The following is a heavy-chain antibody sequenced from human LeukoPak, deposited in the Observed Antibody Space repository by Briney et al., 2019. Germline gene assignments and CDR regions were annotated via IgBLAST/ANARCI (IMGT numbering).Heavy chain of an antibody. Sequence: HTGGSLRLSCAASGFTCSSYWMHWVRQAPGKELVRVSRINSDGSSTYYADSVKGRFTISRDNAKNTLYLQMNSLRAEDTAVYYCARASVAARHSYYYYGMDVWGQGTTVTVS. V-gene: IGHV3-74*01. D-gene: IGHD6-19*01. CDR3: ARASVAARHSYYYYGMDV. J-gene: IGHJ6*02. CDR2: INSDGSST. CDR1: GFTCSSYW.